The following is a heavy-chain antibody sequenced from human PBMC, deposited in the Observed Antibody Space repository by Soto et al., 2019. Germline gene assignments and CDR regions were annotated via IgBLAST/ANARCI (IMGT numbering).Heavy chain of an antibody. D-gene: IGHD3-22*01. CDR2: INAGNGNT. V-gene: IGHV1-3*01. Sequence: QVQLVQSGAEVKKPGASVKVSCKASGYTFTSYAMHWVRQAPGQRLEWMGWINAGNGNTKYSQKFQGRVTITRDTSASTAYMELSSLRSEDTAVYYCARAWPMRSEYYYYGMDVWGQGTTVTVSS. J-gene: IGHJ6*02. CDR1: GYTFTSYA. CDR3: ARAWPMRSEYYYYGMDV.